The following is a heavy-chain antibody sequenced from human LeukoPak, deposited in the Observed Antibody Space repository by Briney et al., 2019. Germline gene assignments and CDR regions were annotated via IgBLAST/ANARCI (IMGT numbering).Heavy chain of an antibody. CDR2: IKQNGSEK. CDR1: GFTLSSYW. D-gene: IGHD4-11*01. Sequence: PGGSLRLSCAASGFTLSSYWMSWVREAPGKGLEWVANIKQNGSEKYSVDSVKGRFTISRDNAKNSLYLQMNSLRAEDTAVYYCARVRSNYVYDYYYYYMDVWGKGTTVTVSS. J-gene: IGHJ6*03. V-gene: IGHV3-7*01. CDR3: ARVRSNYVYDYYYYYMDV.